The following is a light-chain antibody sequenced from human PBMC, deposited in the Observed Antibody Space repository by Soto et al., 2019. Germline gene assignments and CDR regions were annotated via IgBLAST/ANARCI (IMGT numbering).Light chain of an antibody. V-gene: IGLV2-23*01. CDR1: SSDVGSYNL. Sequence: QSVLTQPASVFGSPGQSITISCTGTSSDVGSYNLVSWYQQHPGKAPKLMIYEATKRPSGVSYRFSGSQSGNTASLTISGLQAEDEADYYCCSYAGSGTWVFGGGTKLTVL. CDR3: CSYAGSGTWV. CDR2: EAT. J-gene: IGLJ3*02.